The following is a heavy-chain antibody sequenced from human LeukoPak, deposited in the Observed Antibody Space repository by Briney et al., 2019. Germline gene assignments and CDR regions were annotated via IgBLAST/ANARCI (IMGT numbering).Heavy chain of an antibody. CDR1: GFTFTIAW. CDR3: TTAYSPDAFDV. D-gene: IGHD2-21*01. V-gene: IGHV3-15*01. J-gene: IGHJ3*01. Sequence: GGSLRLSCATSGFTFTIAWMSWVRQAPGKGLEWVGRIKSKADGGTADYAAPVKNRFIISRDDSKNTLSLQMYSLITEDTAVYYCTTAYSPDAFDVWGQGTMVTVSS. CDR2: IKSKADGGTA.